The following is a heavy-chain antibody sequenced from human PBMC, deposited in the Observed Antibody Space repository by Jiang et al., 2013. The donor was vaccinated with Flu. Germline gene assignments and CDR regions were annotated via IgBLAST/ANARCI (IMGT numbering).Heavy chain of an antibody. CDR3: ARRAVYYDSSGYYGVDAFDI. Sequence: QLVESGAEVKKPGESLRISCKGSGYSFTSYWISWVRQMPGKGLEWMGRIDPSDSYTNYSPSFQGHVTISADKSISTAYLQWSSLKASDTAMYYCARRAVYYDSSGYYGVDAFDIWGQGTMVTVSS. CDR2: IDPSDSYT. V-gene: IGHV5-10-1*03. J-gene: IGHJ3*02. CDR1: GYSFTSYW. D-gene: IGHD3-22*01.